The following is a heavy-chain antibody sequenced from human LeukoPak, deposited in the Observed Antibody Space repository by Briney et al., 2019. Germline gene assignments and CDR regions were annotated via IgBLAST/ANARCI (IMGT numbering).Heavy chain of an antibody. J-gene: IGHJ4*02. Sequence: GASVKVSCKASGYTFTSYAMNWVRQAPGQGLEWMGWINPNTGNPTYAQGFTGRFVFSLDTSVSTAYLQICSLKAEDTAVYYCAREYPYSSGWYKDYFDYWGQGTLVTVSS. CDR2: INPNTGNP. CDR3: AREYPYSSGWYKDYFDY. CDR1: GYTFTSYA. V-gene: IGHV7-4-1*01. D-gene: IGHD6-19*01.